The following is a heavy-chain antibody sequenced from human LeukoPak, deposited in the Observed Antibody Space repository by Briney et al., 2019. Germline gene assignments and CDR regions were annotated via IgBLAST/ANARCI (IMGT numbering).Heavy chain of an antibody. CDR1: GGSISSGVYY. CDR2: IYYSGST. J-gene: IGHJ3*02. V-gene: IGHV4-31*03. D-gene: IGHD3-10*01. Sequence: SQTLSLTCTVSGGSISSGVYYWSWIRQHPGKGLEWIGYIYYSGSTYSNPSLKSRLTMSVDNPKNQFSLKLSSVTAADTAVYYCARGVKGLRGAFDIWGQGTMVTVSS. CDR3: ARGVKGLRGAFDI.